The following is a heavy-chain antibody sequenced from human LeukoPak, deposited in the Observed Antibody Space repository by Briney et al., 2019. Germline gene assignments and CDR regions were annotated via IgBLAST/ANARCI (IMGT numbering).Heavy chain of an antibody. V-gene: IGHV4-59*08. CDR2: IYYSGST. CDR3: ARLPEGYSSSWYSWIWFDP. Sequence: SETLSLTCTVSGGSISSDYWSWIRQPPGKGLEWIGYIYYSGSTNYNPSLKSRVTISVDTSKNQFSLKLSSVTAADTAVYYCARLPEGYSSSWYSWIWFDPWGQGTLVTVSS. CDR1: GGSISSDY. J-gene: IGHJ5*02. D-gene: IGHD6-13*01.